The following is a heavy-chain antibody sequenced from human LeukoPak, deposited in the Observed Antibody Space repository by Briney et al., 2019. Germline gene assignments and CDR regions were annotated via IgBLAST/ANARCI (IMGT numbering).Heavy chain of an antibody. CDR2: IYYSGST. CDR1: GGSISSYY. D-gene: IGHD3-22*01. V-gene: IGHV4-59*01. CDR3: ARGVREREYYYDSSGYYFRYYFDY. J-gene: IGHJ4*02. Sequence: PSETLSLTCTVSGGSISSYYWSWIRQPPGKGLEWIGYIYYSGSTNYNPSLMSRVTISVDTSKNQFSLKLSSVTAADTAVYYCARGVREREYYYDSSGYYFRYYFDYWGQGTLVTVSS.